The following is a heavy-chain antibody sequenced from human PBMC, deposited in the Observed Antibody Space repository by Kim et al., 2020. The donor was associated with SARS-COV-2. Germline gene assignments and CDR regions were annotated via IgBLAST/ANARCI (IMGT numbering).Heavy chain of an antibody. V-gene: IGHV3-9*01. J-gene: IGHJ4*02. CDR3: AKEYYDFWSGSRFDS. Sequence: GGSLRLSCAASGFTFGDYAMHWVRQAPGKGLEWVSGISWNSGSIGYADSVKGRFTISRDNAKNSLYLQMNSLRAEDTALYYCAKEYYDFWSGSRFDSWGQGTLVSVSS. D-gene: IGHD3-3*01. CDR1: GFTFGDYA. CDR2: ISWNSGSI.